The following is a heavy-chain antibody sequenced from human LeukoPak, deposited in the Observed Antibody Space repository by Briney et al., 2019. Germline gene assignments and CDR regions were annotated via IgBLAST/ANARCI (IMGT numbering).Heavy chain of an antibody. CDR2: IYHSGST. Sequence: SETLSLTCAVSGGSISSSNWWSWVRQPPGKGLEWIGEIYHSGSTNYNPSLKSRVTISVDTSKNQFSLKLSCVTAADTAVYYCARVTYYYGSGSFNWFDPWGQGTLVTVSS. V-gene: IGHV4-4*02. CDR1: GGSISSSNW. CDR3: ARVTYYYGSGSFNWFDP. J-gene: IGHJ5*02. D-gene: IGHD3-10*01.